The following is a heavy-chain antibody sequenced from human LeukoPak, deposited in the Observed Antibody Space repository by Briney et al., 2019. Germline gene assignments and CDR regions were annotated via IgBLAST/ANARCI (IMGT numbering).Heavy chain of an antibody. D-gene: IGHD6-6*01. V-gene: IGHV1-8*01. J-gene: IGHJ5*02. CDR1: GCTFTSYD. Sequence: ASVKVSCKASGCTFTSYDINWVRQATGQGLEWMGWMNPNSGNTGYAQKFQGRVTMTRNTSISTAYMELSSLRSEDTAVYYCARGGLGIAAPLGFDPWGQGTLVTVSS. CDR2: MNPNSGNT. CDR3: ARGGLGIAAPLGFDP.